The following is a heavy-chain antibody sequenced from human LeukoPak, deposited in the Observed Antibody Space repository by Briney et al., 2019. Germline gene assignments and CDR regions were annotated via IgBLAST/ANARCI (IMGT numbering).Heavy chain of an antibody. D-gene: IGHD7-27*01. CDR3: AREPDWGYYGMDV. Sequence: SQTLSLTCTVSGGSISSGDYYWSWIRQPPGKGLEWIGYIHYSGSTYYNPSLKSRVTISVDTSKNQFSLKLSSVTAADTAVYYCAREPDWGYYGMDVWGQGTTVTVSS. CDR2: IHYSGST. J-gene: IGHJ6*02. CDR1: GGSISSGDYY. V-gene: IGHV4-30-4*01.